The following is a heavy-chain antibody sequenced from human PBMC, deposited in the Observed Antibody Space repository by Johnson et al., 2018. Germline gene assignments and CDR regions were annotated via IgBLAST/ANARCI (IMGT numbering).Heavy chain of an antibody. CDR3: ARGRYCRSTSGYGCIGGYSYGVDV. J-gene: IGHJ6*02. CDR1: GFTFSSYD. V-gene: IGHV3-13*01. Sequence: QLVQSGGGLVQPGGSLRLSCAASGFTFSSYDMHWVRQATGKGLEWVSTIGTGGDTYYPDSVKGRFTVSRENAKNSLYLQMNSLRAGDPAVYFCARGRYCRSTSGYGCIGGYSYGVDVGGQGTTVTVSS. CDR2: IGTGGDT. D-gene: IGHD2-2*01.